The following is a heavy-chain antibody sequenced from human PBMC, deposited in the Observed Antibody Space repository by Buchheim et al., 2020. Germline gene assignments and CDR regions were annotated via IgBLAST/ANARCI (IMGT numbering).Heavy chain of an antibody. D-gene: IGHD4-17*01. Sequence: QVQLQELSPGLVKPSQTLSLTCTVSGVSISSGPFYWTWIRQQPGKGLEWIGYIHYTGLAYSSPSLSSRLSMSVDTSQNQFSLTLTAVTAADTAIYYCARDRGAHDYGPIDFWGQGAL. J-gene: IGHJ4*02. CDR1: GVSISSGPFY. CDR3: ARDRGAHDYGPIDF. CDR2: IHYTGLA. V-gene: IGHV4-31*03.